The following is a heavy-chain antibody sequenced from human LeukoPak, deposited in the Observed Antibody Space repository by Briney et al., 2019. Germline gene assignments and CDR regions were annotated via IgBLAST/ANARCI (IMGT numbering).Heavy chain of an antibody. CDR1: GFTFSSYA. Sequence: GGSLRLSCAASGFTFSSYAMSWVRQAPGKGLEWVSAISGSVGSTYYADSVKGRFTISRDNSKNTLYLQMNSLRAEDTAVYYCAKDLLALNYDYVWGSYLSGHWGQGTLVTVSS. V-gene: IGHV3-23*01. CDR2: ISGSVGST. CDR3: AKDLLALNYDYVWGSYLSGH. D-gene: IGHD3-16*01. J-gene: IGHJ4*02.